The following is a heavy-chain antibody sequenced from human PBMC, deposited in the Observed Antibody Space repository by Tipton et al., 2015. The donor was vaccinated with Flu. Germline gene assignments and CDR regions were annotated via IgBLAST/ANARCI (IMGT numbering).Heavy chain of an antibody. V-gene: IGHV4-4*07. CDR1: GGSISSYY. D-gene: IGHD2-15*01. Sequence: TLSLTCTVSGGSISSYYWSWIRQPAGKGLEWIGRIYTSGSTNYNPSLKSRVTMSVDTSKNQFSLKLSSVTAADTAVYYYARDSWSLVAATRGSPPDGMDVWGQGTTVTVSS. CDR3: ARDSWSLVAATRGSPPDGMDV. CDR2: IYTSGST. J-gene: IGHJ6*02.